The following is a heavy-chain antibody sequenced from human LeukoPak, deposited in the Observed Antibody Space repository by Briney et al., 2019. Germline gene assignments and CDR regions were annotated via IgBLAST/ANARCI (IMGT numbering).Heavy chain of an antibody. Sequence: PSQTLSLTCTVSGGSISSGSYYWSWIRQPAGKGLEWIGRIYTSGSTNYNPSLKSRVTISVDTSKNQFSLKLGSVTAADTAVYYCARDLHSIDPKYYYYYYMDVWGKGTTVTVSS. V-gene: IGHV4-61*02. CDR3: ARDLHSIDPKYYYYYYMDV. J-gene: IGHJ6*03. D-gene: IGHD3-3*02. CDR2: IYTSGST. CDR1: GGSISSGSYY.